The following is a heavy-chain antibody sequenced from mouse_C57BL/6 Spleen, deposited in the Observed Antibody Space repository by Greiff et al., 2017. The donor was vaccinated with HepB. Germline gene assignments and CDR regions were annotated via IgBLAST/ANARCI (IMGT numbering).Heavy chain of an antibody. Sequence: QVTLKESGPGILQSSQTLSLTCSFSGFSLSTSGMGVSWIRQPSGKGLEWLAHIYWDDGKRYNPSLKSRLTISKDTSRNQVFLKITSVDTADTATYYCARRGGTTVGAHWYFDVWGTGTTVTVSS. V-gene: IGHV8-12*01. CDR2: IYWDDGK. CDR3: ARRGGTTVGAHWYFDV. J-gene: IGHJ1*03. CDR1: GFSLSTSGMG. D-gene: IGHD1-1*01.